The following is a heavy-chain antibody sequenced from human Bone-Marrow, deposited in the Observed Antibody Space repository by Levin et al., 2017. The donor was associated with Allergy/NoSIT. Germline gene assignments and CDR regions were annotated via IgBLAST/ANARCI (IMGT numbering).Heavy chain of an antibody. CDR1: GYSFTSYW. J-gene: IGHJ6*02. Sequence: GGSLRLSCKGSGYSFTSYWIGWVRQMPGKGLEWMGIIYPGDSDTRYSPSFQGQVTISADKSIATAYLQWSSLQASDTAMYYCARPMSVAGHYYYYGMDVWGQGTTVTVSS. CDR3: ARPMSVAGHYYYYGMDV. CDR2: IYPGDSDT. V-gene: IGHV5-51*01. D-gene: IGHD6-19*01.